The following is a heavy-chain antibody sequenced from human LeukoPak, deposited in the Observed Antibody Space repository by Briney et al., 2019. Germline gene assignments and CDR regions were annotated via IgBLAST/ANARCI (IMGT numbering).Heavy chain of an antibody. CDR2: IYHSGST. J-gene: IGHJ4*02. D-gene: IGHD6-19*01. V-gene: IGHV4-38-2*01. CDR3: ARSPIAVAGPFDY. Sequence: PETLSLTCAVSGYSISSGYYWGWIRQPPGKGLEWIGSIYHSGSTYYNPSLKSRVTISVDTSKNQFSLKLSSVTAADTAVYYCARSPIAVAGPFDYWGQGTLVTVSS. CDR1: GYSISSGYY.